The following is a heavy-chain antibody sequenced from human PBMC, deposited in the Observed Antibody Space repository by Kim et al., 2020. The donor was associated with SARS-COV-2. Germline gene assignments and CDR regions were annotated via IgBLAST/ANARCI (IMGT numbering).Heavy chain of an antibody. V-gene: IGHV3-23*01. Sequence: GGSLRLFCAASGFTFRNSAMSWVRQAPGKGLEWVSDIGTNGETVHYSDFVKGRFTISRDNSKSTLYLQMNSLGAEDTALYYCAKMGTIGWGHLDCWGQGTLVTVSS. D-gene: IGHD6-19*01. J-gene: IGHJ4*02. CDR2: IGTNGETV. CDR1: GFTFRNSA. CDR3: AKMGTIGWGHLDC.